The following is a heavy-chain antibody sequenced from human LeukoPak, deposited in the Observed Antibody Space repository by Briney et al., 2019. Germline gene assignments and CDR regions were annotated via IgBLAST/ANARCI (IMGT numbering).Heavy chain of an antibody. J-gene: IGHJ6*02. Sequence: PGGSLRLSCAPSGFTLSNYEMNWVRQAPGKGLEWVSYISSSGNTIYYADSVKGRFTISRDNAKNSLYLQMNSLRAEDTAVYYCASGAGYYYNDMDVWGQGTTVTVSS. D-gene: IGHD3-10*01. CDR3: ASGAGYYYNDMDV. CDR1: GFTLSNYE. CDR2: ISSSGNTI. V-gene: IGHV3-48*03.